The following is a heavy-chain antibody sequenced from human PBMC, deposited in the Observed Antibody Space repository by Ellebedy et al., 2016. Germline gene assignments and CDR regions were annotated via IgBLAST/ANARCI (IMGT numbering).Heavy chain of an antibody. D-gene: IGHD6-13*01. Sequence: GGSLRLXXAPSGFIVSSFFMSWVRQAPGKGLEWVSTMRGDGAKTHLADSVKGRFTMSRDIPKNTVYLQMNRLRAEDTAVYYCARVAAAGFYLNWFDPWGQGTLVTVSS. J-gene: IGHJ5*02. V-gene: IGHV3-23*01. CDR3: ARVAAAGFYLNWFDP. CDR2: MRGDGAKT. CDR1: GFIVSSFF.